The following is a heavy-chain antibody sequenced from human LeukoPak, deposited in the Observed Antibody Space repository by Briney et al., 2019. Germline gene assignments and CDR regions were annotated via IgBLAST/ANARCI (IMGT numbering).Heavy chain of an antibody. CDR3: ARSCITIFGVVIIPFDY. V-gene: IGHV1-69*06. J-gene: IGHJ4*02. D-gene: IGHD3-3*01. Sequence: GASVKVSCKASGGTFSSYAISWVRQAPGQGLEWMGGIIPIFGTANYAQKFQGRVTITADKSTSTAYMELSSLRSEDTAVYYCARSCITIFGVVIIPFDYWGQGTLVTVSS. CDR1: GGTFSSYA. CDR2: IIPIFGTA.